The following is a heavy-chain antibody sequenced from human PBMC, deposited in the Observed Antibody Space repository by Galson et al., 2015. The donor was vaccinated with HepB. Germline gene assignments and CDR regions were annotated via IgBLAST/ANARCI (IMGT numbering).Heavy chain of an antibody. CDR2: IIPIFGTA. CDR3: ASQLYYYDSSGYLH. CDR1: GGTFSSYA. D-gene: IGHD3-22*01. Sequence: SVKVSCKASGGTFSSYAISWVRQAPGQGLEWMGGIIPIFGTANYAQKFQGRVTITADKSTSTAYMEQSSLRSEDTVVYYCASQLYYYDSSGYLHWGQGTLVTVSS. J-gene: IGHJ4*02. V-gene: IGHV1-69*06.